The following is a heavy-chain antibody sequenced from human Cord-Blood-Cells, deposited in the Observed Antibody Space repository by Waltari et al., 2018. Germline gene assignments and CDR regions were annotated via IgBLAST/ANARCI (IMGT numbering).Heavy chain of an antibody. J-gene: IGHJ4*02. V-gene: IGHV1-2*04. CDR2: INPNSGGT. CDR1: GYTFTAYY. Sequence: VQLVQSGAEVKKPGASVKVPCTASGYTFTAYYMPWVRPAPGQGLEWMGWINPNSGGTNYAQKLQGWVTMTRDTSISTAYMELSRLRSDDTAVYYCARGNGGSFYYFDYWGQGTLVTVSS. CDR3: ARGNGGSFYYFDY.